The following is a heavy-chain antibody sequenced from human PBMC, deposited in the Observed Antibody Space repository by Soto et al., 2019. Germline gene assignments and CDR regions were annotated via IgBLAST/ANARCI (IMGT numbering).Heavy chain of an antibody. V-gene: IGHV1-69*06. D-gene: IGHD4-17*01. CDR1: GGTFSSYA. J-gene: IGHJ6*02. CDR3: ARGTTTVTTRYYYYGMDV. CDR2: IVPIVDTS. Sequence: SVKVSCKTSGGTFSSYAISWVRQAPGQGLEWMGGIVPIVDTSTYAQKFQGRVTITADKSTSTAYMELSSLRSEDTAVYYCARGTTTVTTRYYYYGMDVWGQGTTVTVSS.